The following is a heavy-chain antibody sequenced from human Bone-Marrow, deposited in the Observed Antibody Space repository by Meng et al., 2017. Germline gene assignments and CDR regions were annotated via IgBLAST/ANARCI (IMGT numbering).Heavy chain of an antibody. CDR1: GFTFSSYW. V-gene: IGHV3-7*01. Sequence: GGSLRLSCAASGFTFSSYWMSWVRQAPGKGLEWVANIKQDGSEKYYVDSVKGRFTISRDNAKNSLYLQMNSLRAEDTAVYYCAGDWFYRQWLARSNYYYGMDVWGQGTTVTVSS. J-gene: IGHJ6*02. CDR3: AGDWFYRQWLARSNYYYGMDV. CDR2: IKQDGSEK. D-gene: IGHD6-19*01.